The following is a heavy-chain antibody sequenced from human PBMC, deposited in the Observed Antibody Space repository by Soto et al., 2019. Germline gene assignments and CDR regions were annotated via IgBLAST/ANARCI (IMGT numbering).Heavy chain of an antibody. CDR1: GYTFTSYY. D-gene: IGHD3-9*01. V-gene: IGHV1-46*01. Sequence: ASVKVSCKASGYTFTSYYMHWVRQAPGQGLEWMGIINPSGGSTSYAQKFQGRVTMTRDTSTSTVYMELSSLRSEDTAVYYCANTYYDILTGTPNNWFDPWGQGTLVTVSS. CDR3: ANTYYDILTGTPNNWFDP. J-gene: IGHJ5*02. CDR2: INPSGGST.